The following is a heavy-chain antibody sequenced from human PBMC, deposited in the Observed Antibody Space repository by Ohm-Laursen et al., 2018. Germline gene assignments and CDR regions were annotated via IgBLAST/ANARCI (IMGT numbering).Heavy chain of an antibody. J-gene: IGHJ4*02. V-gene: IGHV4-31*03. CDR3: ARGEWTSQGQSDF. Sequence: SETLSLTCTVSGGSISSGGYYWSWIRQHPGKGLEWIGYIYYSGSTYYNPSLKSRVTISVDTSKNQFSLKLSSVTAADTAVYYCARGEWTSQGQSDFWGPGTLVTVSS. CDR1: GGSISSGGYY. D-gene: IGHD3-3*01. CDR2: IYYSGST.